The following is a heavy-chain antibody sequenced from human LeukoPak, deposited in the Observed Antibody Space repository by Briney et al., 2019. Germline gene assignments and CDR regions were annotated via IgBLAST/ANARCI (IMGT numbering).Heavy chain of an antibody. CDR1: GFTFSSYA. V-gene: IGHV3-30*04. J-gene: IGHJ4*02. Sequence: GGSLRLSCAVSGFTFSSYAMHWVRQAPGKGLEWVAVISYGGSNKYYADSVKGRFTISRDNSKNTLYLQMNSLRAEDTAVYYCARDRSSYCSSTSCYEFPDYWGQGTLVTVSS. CDR2: ISYGGSNK. CDR3: ARDRSSYCSSTSCYEFPDY. D-gene: IGHD2-2*01.